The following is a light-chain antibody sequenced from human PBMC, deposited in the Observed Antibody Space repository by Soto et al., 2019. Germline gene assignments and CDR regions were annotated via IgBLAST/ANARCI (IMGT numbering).Light chain of an antibody. V-gene: IGKV3-11*01. CDR2: GAS. Sequence: EIVLTQSPATLSLSPGERATISCRASQSVNDYLAWYQQKPGQAPRLLIYGASNRATGIPVRFSGSGSGTDFTLTISSLEPEDVAVYYCQHRGSWTRTFGKGTTLETK. CDR3: QHRGSWTRT. J-gene: IGKJ2*01. CDR1: QSVNDY.